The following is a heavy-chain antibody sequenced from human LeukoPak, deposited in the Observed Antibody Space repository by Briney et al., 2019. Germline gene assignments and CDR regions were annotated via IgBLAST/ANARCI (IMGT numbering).Heavy chain of an antibody. Sequence: SETLSLTCTVSLDSTTSNFWRWVRQPPGKGLEWIGEIHRSGSPNYNPSLQSRVTISIDRSRNQIALELSSVTAAHTAVYYCAKEILGGFNPGAYWGQGTLVTVSS. CDR3: AKEILGGFNPGAY. CDR1: LDSTTSNF. V-gene: IGHV4/OR15-8*01. J-gene: IGHJ4*02. CDR2: IHRSGSP. D-gene: IGHD1-14*01.